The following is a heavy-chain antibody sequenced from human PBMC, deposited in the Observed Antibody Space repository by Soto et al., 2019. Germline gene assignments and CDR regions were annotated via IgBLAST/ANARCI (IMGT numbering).Heavy chain of an antibody. CDR3: ARDFEVAARPGLNYYYYGMDV. J-gene: IGHJ6*02. D-gene: IGHD6-6*01. V-gene: IGHV3-30-3*01. Sequence: GGSLRLSCAASGFTFSSYAMHWVRQAPGKGLEWVAVISYDGSNKYYADSVKGRFTISRDNSKNTLYLQMNSLRAEDTAVYYCARDFEVAARPGLNYYYYGMDVWGQGTTVTVSS. CDR2: ISYDGSNK. CDR1: GFTFSSYA.